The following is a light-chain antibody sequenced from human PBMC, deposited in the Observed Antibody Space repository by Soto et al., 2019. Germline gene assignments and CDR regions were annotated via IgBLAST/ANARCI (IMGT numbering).Light chain of an antibody. CDR1: QEISDS. V-gene: IGKV1-33*01. CDR3: QQYDNVLSLT. CDR2: GAS. Sequence: DIQMTQSPSSLSASVGDSVTITCQASQEISDSLNWYQQKPGKAPKLLIFGASNLEIGVPSRFSGRGSGTDFTFTISSLQPEDFATYYCQQYDNVLSLTFGGGTKVEIK. J-gene: IGKJ4*01.